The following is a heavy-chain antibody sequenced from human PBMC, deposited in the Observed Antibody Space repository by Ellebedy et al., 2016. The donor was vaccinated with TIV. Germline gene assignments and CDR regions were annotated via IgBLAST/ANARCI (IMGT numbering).Heavy chain of an antibody. Sequence: GESLKISCAASGFTFSNYWMSWVRQAPGKGLEWVANIKQDGSETHYVDSVKGRFTISRDNAKNSLYLQMNSLRTEDTSLYYCARDKRSTNIEEGSKFDCWGQGTLAAVSS. CDR1: GFTFSNYW. CDR2: IKQDGSET. V-gene: IGHV3-7*01. D-gene: IGHD4-11*01. J-gene: IGHJ4*02. CDR3: ARDKRSTNIEEGSKFDC.